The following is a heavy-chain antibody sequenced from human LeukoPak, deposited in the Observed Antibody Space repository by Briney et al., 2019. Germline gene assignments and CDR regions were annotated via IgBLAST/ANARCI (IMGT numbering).Heavy chain of an antibody. CDR1: GYTFTSYA. D-gene: IGHD1-26*01. V-gene: IGHV1-3*01. Sequence: GASVKVSCKASGYTFTSYAMHWVRQAPGQRLEWMGWINAGNGNTKYSQKFQGRVTITRDTSASTAYMELSSLRSGDTAVYYCARGGELHGFAPGGQGTLVTVSS. CDR2: INAGNGNT. J-gene: IGHJ5*02. CDR3: ARGGELHGFAP.